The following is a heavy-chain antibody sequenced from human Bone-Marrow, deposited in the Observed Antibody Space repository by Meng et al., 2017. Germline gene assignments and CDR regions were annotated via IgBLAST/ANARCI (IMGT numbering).Heavy chain of an antibody. Sequence: QLRVLDVGAEVYTPGSSGKVSCKASGGTFSSYAFSWVAQAPGQGLEWMGGIIPIFGTANYAQKFQGRVTITTDESTSTAYMELSSLRSEDTAVYYCARARDGDYFDYWGQGTLVTVSS. D-gene: IGHD5-24*01. CDR2: IIPIFGTA. CDR3: ARARDGDYFDY. J-gene: IGHJ4*02. CDR1: GGTFSSYA. V-gene: IGHV1-69*01.